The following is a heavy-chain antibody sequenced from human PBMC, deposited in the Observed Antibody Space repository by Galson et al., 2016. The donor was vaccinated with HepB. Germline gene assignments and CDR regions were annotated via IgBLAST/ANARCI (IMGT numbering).Heavy chain of an antibody. CDR3: ARGWYSGSDY. CDR1: GYTFISYL. V-gene: IGHV1-3*01. CDR2: INPANGNT. J-gene: IGHJ4*02. Sequence: SVKVSCKASGYTFISYLLHWVRQAPGQRLEWMGWINPANGNTKYSQNFQGRITITWDTSASTAHMELSSLRSEDTAVYYCARGWYSGSDYWGQGTLVTVSP. D-gene: IGHD6-19*01.